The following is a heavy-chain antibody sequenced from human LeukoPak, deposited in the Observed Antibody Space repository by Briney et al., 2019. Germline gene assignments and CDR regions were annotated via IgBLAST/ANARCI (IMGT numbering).Heavy chain of an antibody. CDR3: ARGFGGRLQFDY. J-gene: IGHJ4*02. V-gene: IGHV4-31*03. CDR1: GGSISSGGHY. Sequence: SETLSLTCTVSGGSISSGGHYWSWIRQHPGKGLEWIGYISYSGSTYYNPSLKSRVNISVDTSKNQISLKLGSVTAADTAVYYCARGFGGRLQFDYWGQGTLVTVSS. D-gene: IGHD2-15*01. CDR2: ISYSGST.